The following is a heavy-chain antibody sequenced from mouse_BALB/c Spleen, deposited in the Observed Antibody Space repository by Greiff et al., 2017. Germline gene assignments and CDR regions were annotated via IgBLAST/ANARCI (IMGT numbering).Heavy chain of an antibody. CDR2: IYPSDSYT. V-gene: IGHV1-69*02. D-gene: IGHD2-1*01. CDR3: TGGNSYYFDY. J-gene: IGHJ2*01. Sequence: QVQLQQSGAELVRPGASVKLSCKASGYTFTSYWINWVKQRPGQGLEWIGNIYPSDSYTNYNQKFKDKATLTVDKSSSTAYMQLSSPTSEDSAVYYCTGGNSYYFDYWGQGTTLTVSS. CDR1: GYTFTSYW.